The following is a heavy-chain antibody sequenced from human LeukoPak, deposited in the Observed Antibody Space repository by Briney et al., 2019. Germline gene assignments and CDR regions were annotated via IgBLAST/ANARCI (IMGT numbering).Heavy chain of an antibody. J-gene: IGHJ4*02. V-gene: IGHV1-2*06. D-gene: IGHD5-24*01. CDR2: INPNSGGT. CDR3: ARMKMATQTLD. Sequence: ASVKVSCKASGYTFTGYYMHWVRQAPGQGLEWMGRINPNSGGTNYAQKFQGRVTMTRDTSISTAYMELSRLRSDDTAGYSCARMKMATQTLDWGQGTLVTVSS. CDR1: GYTFTGYY.